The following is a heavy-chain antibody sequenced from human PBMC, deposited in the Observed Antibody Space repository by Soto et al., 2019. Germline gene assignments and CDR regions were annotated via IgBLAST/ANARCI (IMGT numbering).Heavy chain of an antibody. CDR1: GFTFSNYA. V-gene: IGHV3-23*01. D-gene: IGHD2-8*01. CDR2: ISGNGDRT. J-gene: IGHJ4*02. Sequence: LRLSCAASGFTFSNYAMTWARQAPGKGLEWVSSISGNGDRTYYADSVKGRFTISRDNFKSTLYLQMNSLRADDSAVYYCANWVEGTMVYFDYWGLGTLVTVSS. CDR3: ANWVEGTMVYFDY.